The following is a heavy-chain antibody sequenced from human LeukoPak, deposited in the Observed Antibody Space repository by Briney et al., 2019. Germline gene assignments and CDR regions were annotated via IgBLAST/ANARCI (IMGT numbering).Heavy chain of an antibody. D-gene: IGHD3-10*01. CDR1: GFTLSSSG. Sequence: RGSLRLSCAASGFTLSSSGVRSVRPAPGKGRGWVAFIRDDGSTNYNADSGKGRFTNSRHNSKNTLYLQMNSLRAEDTAVYYCAKPELLWFGEFNHEYWGQGALVTVSS. J-gene: IGHJ4*02. V-gene: IGHV3-30*02. CDR3: AKPELLWFGEFNHEY. CDR2: IRDDGSTN.